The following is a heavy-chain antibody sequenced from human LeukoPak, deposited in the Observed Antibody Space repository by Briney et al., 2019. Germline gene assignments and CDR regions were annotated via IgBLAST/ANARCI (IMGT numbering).Heavy chain of an antibody. D-gene: IGHD6-6*01. J-gene: IGHJ4*02. V-gene: IGHV3-21*01. CDR2: ISSSSIYI. Sequence: PGGSLRLSCAASGFTFSSYSMNWVRQAPGKGLEWVSSISSSSIYIYYADSVKGRFTISRDTAKNSLYLQINSLRAEDTAVYYCARLWVRSSPFDYWGQGTLVTVSS. CDR3: ARLWVRSSPFDY. CDR1: GFTFSSYS.